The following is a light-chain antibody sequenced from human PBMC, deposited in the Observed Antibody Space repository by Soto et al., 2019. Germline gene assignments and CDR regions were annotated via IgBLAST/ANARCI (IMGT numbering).Light chain of an antibody. J-gene: IGKJ1*01. CDR1: QSVSSSY. CDR3: QQYGSSPWT. V-gene: IGKV3-20*01. CDR2: GAS. Sequence: EIVLTQSPGTLSLSPGERATLSCRASQSVSSSYLAWYQQTPGQAPRLLIYGASSRATGIPDRFSGSGSGTDFTLTISRLEPEDFAVYYCQQYGSSPWTFGQGTKVVIK.